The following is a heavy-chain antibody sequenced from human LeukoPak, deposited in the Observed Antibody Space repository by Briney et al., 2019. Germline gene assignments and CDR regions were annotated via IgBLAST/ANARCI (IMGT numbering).Heavy chain of an antibody. CDR2: IYYCGYT. CDR3: ARGHKAFDI. J-gene: IGHJ3*02. V-gene: IGHV4-59*07. Sequence: SDTLSLTCTVSGVSISSYYWSWIRQPPGKGLEYIGYIYYCGYTNYNPSLKSRVTISVYTSKNQFSLQLSSVTAADTAVYYCARGHKAFDIWGQGTMVTVSS. CDR1: GVSISSYY.